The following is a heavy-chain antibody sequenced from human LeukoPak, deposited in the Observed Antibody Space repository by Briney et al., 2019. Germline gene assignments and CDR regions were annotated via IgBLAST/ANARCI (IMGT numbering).Heavy chain of an antibody. D-gene: IGHD6-6*01. V-gene: IGHV1-2*02. CDR3: ARGGVEYSSSSGAFDI. CDR2: INPNSGGT. J-gene: IGHJ3*02. Sequence: ASVKVSCKASGYTFTGYYMHWVRQAPGQGLEWMGWINPNSGGTNYAQKFQGRVTMTRDTSISTAYMELSRLRSDDTAVYYCARGGVEYSSSSGAFDIWGQGTMVTVSS. CDR1: GYTFTGYY.